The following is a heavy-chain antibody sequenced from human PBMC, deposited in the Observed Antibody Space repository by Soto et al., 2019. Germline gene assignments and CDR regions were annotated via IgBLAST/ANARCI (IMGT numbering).Heavy chain of an antibody. CDR1: GGSISSSSYS. V-gene: IGHV4-39*01. CDR2: IYYSGST. Sequence: QLQLQESGPGLVKPSETLSLTCTVSGGSISSSSYSWGWIRQPPGKGLEWIGSIYYSGSTYYNPSLKSRVTISVDTSKNQFSLKLSSVTAADTAVYYCARDQGYCSGGSCPPFYFDYWGQGTLVTVSS. CDR3: ARDQGYCSGGSCPPFYFDY. J-gene: IGHJ4*02. D-gene: IGHD2-15*01.